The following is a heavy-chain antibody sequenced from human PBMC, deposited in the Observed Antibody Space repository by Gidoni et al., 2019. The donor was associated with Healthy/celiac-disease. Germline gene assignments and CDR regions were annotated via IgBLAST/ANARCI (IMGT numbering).Heavy chain of an antibody. CDR2: IYSSGST. CDR3: ARLKLDTAMVPAFDI. CDR1: GGSVSSGSYY. V-gene: IGHV4-61*01. D-gene: IGHD5-18*01. Sequence: QVQLQESGPGLVEPSETLSLTCTVSGGSVSSGSYYWSWIRQPPGKGLEWIGYIYSSGSTNDKPALKSRVTISVDKAKNQFSLKLSSVTAADTAVYYCARLKLDTAMVPAFDIWGQGTMVTVSS. J-gene: IGHJ3*02.